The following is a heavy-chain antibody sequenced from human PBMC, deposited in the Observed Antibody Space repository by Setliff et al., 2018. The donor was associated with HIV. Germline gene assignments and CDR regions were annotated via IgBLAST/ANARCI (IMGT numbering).Heavy chain of an antibody. CDR1: GFTFSNYW. V-gene: IGHV3-7*03. Sequence: QPGGSLRLSCAASGFTFSNYWMSWVRQAPGKGLEWVANIKEDGSEKYYVDSVKGRFTISRDNAKNSLYLQMNSLRAEDTAMYYCVRDGYNNWDLDHWGQGTLVTVSS. CDR2: IKEDGSEK. CDR3: VRDGYNNWDLDH. J-gene: IGHJ4*02. D-gene: IGHD5-12*01.